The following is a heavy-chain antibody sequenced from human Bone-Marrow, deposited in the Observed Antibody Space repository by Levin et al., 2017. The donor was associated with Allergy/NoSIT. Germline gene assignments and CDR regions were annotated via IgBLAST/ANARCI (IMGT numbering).Heavy chain of an antibody. CDR3: ASHLLWAVAANNY. J-gene: IGHJ4*02. Sequence: ASVKVSCAASGFTFSSYNMNWVRQAPGKGLEWVSYISTSSTTIYYADSVKGRFTISRDNAKSSLYLQMNSLRDEDTAVYYCASHLLWAVAANNYWGQGTLVTVSS. D-gene: IGHD6-19*01. CDR2: ISTSSTTI. CDR1: GFTFSSYN. V-gene: IGHV3-48*02.